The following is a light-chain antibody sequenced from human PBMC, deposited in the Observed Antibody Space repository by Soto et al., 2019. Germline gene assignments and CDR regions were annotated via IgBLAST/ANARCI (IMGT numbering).Light chain of an antibody. CDR2: EDN. V-gene: IGLV6-57*04. J-gene: IGLJ2*01. CDR1: SGSIASNY. Sequence: NFMLTQPHSVSESPGKTVTISCTRSSGSIASNYVQWYQQRPGSAPTPVIYEDNERPSGVPDRFSGSIDSSSNSASLTISGLKTDDEADYYCSSYTSTSTIVFGGGTQLTVL. CDR3: SSYTSTSTIV.